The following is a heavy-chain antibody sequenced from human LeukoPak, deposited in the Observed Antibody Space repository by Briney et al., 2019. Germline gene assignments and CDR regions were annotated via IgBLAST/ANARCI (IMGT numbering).Heavy chain of an antibody. V-gene: IGHV3-23*01. CDR1: EFTFSNYA. CDR2: ISGGGGST. CDR3: AKGSGINHYHWIDP. D-gene: IGHD1-14*01. J-gene: IGHJ5*02. Sequence: PGGSLRLSCAASEFTFSNYAMNWVRQAPGKGLEWVSGISGGGGSTYYADSVKGRLTISRDNSKNTLYLQMDSLRAEDTALYYCAKGSGINHYHWIDPWGQGTLVTVSS.